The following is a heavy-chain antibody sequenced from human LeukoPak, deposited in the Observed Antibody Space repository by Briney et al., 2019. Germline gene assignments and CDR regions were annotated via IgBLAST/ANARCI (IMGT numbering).Heavy chain of an antibody. D-gene: IGHD3-9*01. CDR2: IRTSGGST. CDR1: GFSFSSYA. V-gene: IGHV3-23*01. CDR3: AKAEGYDILTGLDY. Sequence: PPGSLRLSCAMSGFSFSSYAMSCVRQPPGKGLEWVSGIRTSGGSTYYTNSVKGRFTTSRGHSKNTPCLQTDSKRTEDPAISLCAKAEGYDILTGLDYWGQGTLVTVSS. J-gene: IGHJ4*02.